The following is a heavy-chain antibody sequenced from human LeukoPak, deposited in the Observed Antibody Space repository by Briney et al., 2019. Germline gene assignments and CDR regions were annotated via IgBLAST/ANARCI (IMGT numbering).Heavy chain of an antibody. V-gene: IGHV3-66*01. CDR2: IYSGGST. J-gene: IGHJ4*02. Sequence: PGGSLRLSCAASGFTVSSNYMSWVRQAPGKGLEWVSVIYSGGSTYYADSVKGRFTISRDNSKNTLYLQMNSLRAEDTAVCYCARASGDHYFDYWGQGTLVTVSS. CDR3: ARASGDHYFDY. D-gene: IGHD3-10*01. CDR1: GFTVSSNY.